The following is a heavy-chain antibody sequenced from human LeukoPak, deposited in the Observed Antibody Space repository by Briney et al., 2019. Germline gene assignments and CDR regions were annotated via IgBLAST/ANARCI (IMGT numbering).Heavy chain of an antibody. CDR1: GGSISGGDYS. J-gene: IGHJ4*01. Sequence: PSQTLSLTCTVSGGSISGGDYSWSWIRQPPGQGLEWIGYIYYSGSTYYNPSLKSRVTISVDTSQKQFSLKLNSVTAADTAVYYCARAKSQRGYTYGPHTYFDYWGQGTLVTVSS. D-gene: IGHD5-18*01. CDR3: ARAKSQRGYTYGPHTYFDY. V-gene: IGHV4-30-4*01. CDR2: IYYSGST.